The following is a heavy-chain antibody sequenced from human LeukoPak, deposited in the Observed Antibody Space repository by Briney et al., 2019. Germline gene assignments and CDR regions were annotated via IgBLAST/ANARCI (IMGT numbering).Heavy chain of an antibody. CDR3: ARGTSSGLDY. D-gene: IGHD6-19*01. Sequence: ASVKVSCKTSGYTFDSYGISWVRQAPGQGLEWMGWISDYNGNTNYAQKLQDRVTMTADTSTSTAYMELRSLRSDDTAVYYCARGTSSGLDYWGQGTLVTVSS. CDR1: GYTFDSYG. J-gene: IGHJ4*02. CDR2: ISDYNGNT. V-gene: IGHV1-18*01.